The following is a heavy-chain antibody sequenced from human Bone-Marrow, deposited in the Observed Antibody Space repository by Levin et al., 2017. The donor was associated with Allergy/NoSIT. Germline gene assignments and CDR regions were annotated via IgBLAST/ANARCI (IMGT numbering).Heavy chain of an antibody. Sequence: SQTLSLPCSVSGGSISSYYWSWIRQPPGKGLEWLGYISYSGSTNYNPSLKSRVTISVDTSKNQFSLKLRSVTAADTAVYYCARSPGQGNYFDFWGQGTLVTVSS. V-gene: IGHV4-59*01. J-gene: IGHJ4*02. D-gene: IGHD1-1*01. CDR1: GGSISSYY. CDR2: ISYSGST. CDR3: ARSPGQGNYFDF.